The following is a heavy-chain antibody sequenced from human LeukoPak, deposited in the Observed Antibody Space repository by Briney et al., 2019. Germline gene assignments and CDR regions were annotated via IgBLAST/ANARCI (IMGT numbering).Heavy chain of an antibody. D-gene: IGHD2-2*01. Sequence: IPSETLSLTCTVSGDSNSSGNYYWSWIRQPAGKGLEYIGRVYTTGSTNYNPSLKSRVTISLDTSKNQFSLKLTSVTAADTAVYYCARHKCSSLSCQTRYAFDIWGQGTLVTVSS. J-gene: IGHJ3*02. CDR2: VYTTGST. CDR1: GDSNSSGNYY. CDR3: ARHKCSSLSCQTRYAFDI. V-gene: IGHV4-61*02.